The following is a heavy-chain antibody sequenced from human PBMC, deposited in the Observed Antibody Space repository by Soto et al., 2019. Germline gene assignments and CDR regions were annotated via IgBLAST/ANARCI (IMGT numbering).Heavy chain of an antibody. V-gene: IGHV4-34*01. D-gene: IGHD3-3*01. CDR3: ARHSPAISISDH. CDR1: GGSCSGYY. CDR2: INHSGST. J-gene: IGHJ4*02. Sequence: PLETLPLTCAVEGGSCSGYYWSWIRQPPGKGLEWIGEINHSGSTNYNPSLKSRVTISVDTSKNQFSLKLSSVTAADTAVYYCARHSPAISISDHWGQGTQVTVSS.